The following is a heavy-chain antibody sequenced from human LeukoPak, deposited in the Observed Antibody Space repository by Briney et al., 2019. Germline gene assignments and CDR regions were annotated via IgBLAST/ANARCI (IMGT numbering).Heavy chain of an antibody. V-gene: IGHV3-23*01. Sequence: TGGSLRLSCAASGFTFSSYGMSWVRQAPGKGLEWVSAISGSGGSTYYADSVKGRFTISRDNSKNTLYLQMNSLRAEDTAVYYCAKGTNYYDSSGYYYPFDYWGQGTLVTVSS. CDR3: AKGTNYYDSSGYYYPFDY. CDR1: GFTFSSYG. J-gene: IGHJ4*02. D-gene: IGHD3-22*01. CDR2: ISGSGGST.